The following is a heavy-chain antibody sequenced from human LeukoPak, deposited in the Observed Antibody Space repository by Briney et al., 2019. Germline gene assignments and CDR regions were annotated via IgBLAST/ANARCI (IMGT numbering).Heavy chain of an antibody. CDR2: ISWNSGSI. J-gene: IGHJ4*02. D-gene: IGHD5-18*01. CDR1: GFTFDDYA. CDR3: AKDIDPSWIQLYYFDY. Sequence: SGGSLRLSCAASGFTFDDYAMHWVRQAPGKGLEWVSGISWNSGSIGYADSVKGRFTISRDNAKNSLYLQMNSLRAEDTALYYCAKDIDPSWIQLYYFDYWGQGTLVTVSS. V-gene: IGHV3-9*01.